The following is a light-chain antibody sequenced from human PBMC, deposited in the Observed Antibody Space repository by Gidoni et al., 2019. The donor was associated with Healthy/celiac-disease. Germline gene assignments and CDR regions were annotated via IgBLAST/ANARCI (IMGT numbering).Light chain of an antibody. CDR3: GTWDSSLSAC. CDR1: SSNIGNNY. J-gene: IGLJ1*01. CDR2: DNN. Sequence: QSVLPQPPSVSAAPGQKVTISCSGSSSNIGNNYVSWYQQLPGTAPKLLIYDNNKRPSGIPDRFSGSKSGTSATLGITGLQTGDEADYYCGTWDSSLSACFGTGTKVTVL. V-gene: IGLV1-51*01.